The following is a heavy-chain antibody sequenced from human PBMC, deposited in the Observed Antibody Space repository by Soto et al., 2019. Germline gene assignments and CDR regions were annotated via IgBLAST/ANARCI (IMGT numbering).Heavy chain of an antibody. V-gene: IGHV1-24*01. CDR2: FDPEDGET. D-gene: IGHD3-10*01. CDR3: ATDLLYGSGSYYPLPFDP. J-gene: IGHJ5*02. CDR1: GYTLTELS. Sequence: ASVKVSCKVSGYTLTELSMHWVRQATGEGLEWMGGFDPEDGETIYAQKFQGRVTMTEDTSTDTAYMELSSLRSEDTAVYYCATDLLYGSGSYYPLPFDPWGQGTLVTVSS.